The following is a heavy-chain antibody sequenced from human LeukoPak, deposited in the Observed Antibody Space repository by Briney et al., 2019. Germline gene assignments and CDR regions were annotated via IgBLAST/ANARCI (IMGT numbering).Heavy chain of an antibody. CDR2: INPNSGGT. CDR3: ARDPRRYCSSTSCYSVGDY. CDR1: GYTFTRYY. J-gene: IGHJ4*02. V-gene: IGHV1-2*02. D-gene: IGHD2-2*02. Sequence: ASVKVSCKASGYTFTRYYMHWVRQAPGQGLEWMGWINPNSGGTNYAQKFQGRVTMTRDTSISTAYMELSRLRSDDTAVYYCARDPRRYCSSTSCYSVGDYWGQGTLVTVSS.